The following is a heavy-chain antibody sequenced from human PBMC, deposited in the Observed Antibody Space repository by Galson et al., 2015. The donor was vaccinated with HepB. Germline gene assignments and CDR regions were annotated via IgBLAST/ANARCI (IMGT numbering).Heavy chain of an antibody. CDR2: IGSSSTTT. D-gene: IGHD3-16*01. Sequence: SLRLSCAASGFSFSSYEMNWVRQAPGKGLEWVSYIGSSSTTTYYADSVKGRFTISRDNAKNSLYLQMNSLRAEDTAVYYCARFGKGDYSYGMDVWGQGTTVTVSS. V-gene: IGHV3-48*03. J-gene: IGHJ6*02. CDR1: GFSFSSYE. CDR3: ARFGKGDYSYGMDV.